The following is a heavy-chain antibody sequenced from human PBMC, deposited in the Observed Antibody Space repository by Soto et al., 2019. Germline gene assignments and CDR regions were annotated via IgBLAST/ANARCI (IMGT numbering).Heavy chain of an antibody. D-gene: IGHD3-10*01. Sequence: QPGGSLRLSCTVSGFTFRSYAMHWVRQAPGKGLEWVAVISYSGSNTYYADSVKGRFSISRDISNNTLYLQMNSLRSEDTAVYYCARAPGGSTETFDSWGQGTLVTVSS. J-gene: IGHJ4*02. CDR2: ISYSGSNT. CDR1: GFTFRSYA. V-gene: IGHV3-30-3*01. CDR3: ARAPGGSTETFDS.